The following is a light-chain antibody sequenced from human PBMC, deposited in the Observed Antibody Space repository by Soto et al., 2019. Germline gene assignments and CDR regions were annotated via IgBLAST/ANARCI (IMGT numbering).Light chain of an antibody. V-gene: IGLV2-18*02. CDR3: SSYTSSSTYV. CDR1: SSDVGGSNG. Sequence: QSALTQPPSVSGSPGQSVAISCTGTSSDVGGSNGVSWYQQPPGTAPKLIIYDVSNRPSGVPDRFSGSKSGNTASLIISWLQSEDEGDYYCSSYTSSSTYVFGTGTKVTVL. J-gene: IGLJ1*01. CDR2: DVS.